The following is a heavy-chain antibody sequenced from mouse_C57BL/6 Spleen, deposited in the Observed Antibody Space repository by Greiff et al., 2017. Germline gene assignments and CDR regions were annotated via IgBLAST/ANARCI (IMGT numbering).Heavy chain of an antibody. D-gene: IGHD2-2*01. CDR1: GYSINSGYY. Sequence: DVHLVESGPGLVKPSQSLSLTCSVTGYSINSGYYWNWIRQFPGNKLEWMGYISYDGSNNYNPSLKNRISITRDKSKNQVFLKLNSVTTEDTATYYCARGGYDGSWFAYWGQGTLVTVSA. CDR3: ARGGYDGSWFAY. V-gene: IGHV3-6*01. J-gene: IGHJ3*01. CDR2: ISYDGSN.